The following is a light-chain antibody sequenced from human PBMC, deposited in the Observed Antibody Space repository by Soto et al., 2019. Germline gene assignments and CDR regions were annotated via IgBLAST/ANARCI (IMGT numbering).Light chain of an antibody. CDR1: QSVSSY. Sequence: EIVLTQSPATLSLSPGERATLSCRASQSVSSYLAWYQQKPGQAPRLLIYDASNRATGIPARFSGSGSGTNFRLTISSLETEDFAVYCCQQWGTFGQGTKLELK. CDR2: DAS. V-gene: IGKV3-11*01. CDR3: QQWGT. J-gene: IGKJ2*01.